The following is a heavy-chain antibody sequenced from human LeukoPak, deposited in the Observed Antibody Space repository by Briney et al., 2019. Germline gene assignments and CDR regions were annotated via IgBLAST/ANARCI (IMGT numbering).Heavy chain of an antibody. CDR2: IYYSGST. J-gene: IGHJ4*02. CDR1: GGSISSSSYY. Sequence: SETLSLTCTVSGGSISSSSYYWGWIRQPPGKGLEWIGSIYYSGSTYYNPSLKSRVTISVDTSKNQFSLKLSSVTAADTAVYYCARHPYSSSSGYFDYWGQGTLVTVSS. CDR3: ARHPYSSSSGYFDY. V-gene: IGHV4-39*01. D-gene: IGHD6-6*01.